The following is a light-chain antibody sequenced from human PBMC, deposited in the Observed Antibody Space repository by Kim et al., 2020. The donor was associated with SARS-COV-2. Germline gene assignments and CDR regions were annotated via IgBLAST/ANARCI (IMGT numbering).Light chain of an antibody. CDR1: QGISRY. CDR2: AAS. CDR3: QQLNSYPRT. J-gene: IGKJ1*01. Sequence: ASVGDKVTIPCRASQGISRYLPWYQQKPGKAPKLLIYAASTVQSGVPSRFSGSGSGTEFTLTISSLQPEDFATYYCQQLNSYPRTFGQGTKVDSK. V-gene: IGKV1-9*01.